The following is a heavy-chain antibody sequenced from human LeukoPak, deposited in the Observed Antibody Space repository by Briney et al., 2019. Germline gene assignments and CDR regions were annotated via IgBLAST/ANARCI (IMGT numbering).Heavy chain of an antibody. CDR3: ARSCDFWSGYYGNWFDP. D-gene: IGHD3-3*01. CDR1: GYTFTSYG. V-gene: IGHV1-18*01. CDR2: ISAYNGNT. Sequence: GASVKVSCKASGYTFTSYGISWVRQAPGQGLEWMGWISAYNGNTNYAQKLQGRVTMTTDTSTSTAYMELRSLRSDDTAVYYCARSCDFWSGYYGNWFDPWGQGTLVTVSS. J-gene: IGHJ5*02.